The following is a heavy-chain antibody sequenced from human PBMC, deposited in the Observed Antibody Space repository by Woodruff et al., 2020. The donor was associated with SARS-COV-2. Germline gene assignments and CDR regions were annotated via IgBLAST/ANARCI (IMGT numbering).Heavy chain of an antibody. CDR3: AHSFFLGYCSGGSCPNWFDP. CDR2: GDK. D-gene: IGHD2-15*01. J-gene: IGHJ5*02. V-gene: IGHV2-5*01. Sequence: GDKRYSPSLKSRLTITKDTSKNQVVLTMTNMDPVDTATYYCAHSFFLGYCSGGSCPNWFDPWGQGTLVTVSS.